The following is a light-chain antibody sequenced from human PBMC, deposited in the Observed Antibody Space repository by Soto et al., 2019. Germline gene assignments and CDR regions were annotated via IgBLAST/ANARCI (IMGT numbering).Light chain of an antibody. J-gene: IGKJ5*01. CDR3: QQYTGPPTT. CDR1: QTVSSNY. CDR2: GAS. V-gene: IGKV3-20*01. Sequence: EIILTQSPDTLSLSPLEIATLSFMASQTVSSNYLAWCQQRPGQAPRLLIYGASTRAAGIPDRFSGSGSGTDFTLTITRLEPEDSAVYFCQQYTGPPTTFGQGTRLEIK.